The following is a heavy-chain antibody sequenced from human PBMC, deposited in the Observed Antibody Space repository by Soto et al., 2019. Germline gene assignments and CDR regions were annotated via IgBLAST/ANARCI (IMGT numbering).Heavy chain of an antibody. D-gene: IGHD5-18*01. CDR1: GFTFSSYA. J-gene: IGHJ6*02. V-gene: IGHV3-23*01. Sequence: EVQLLESGGALVQPGGSLRLSCAASGFTFSSYAMSWVRQAPGKGLEWVSAISGSGGSTYYADSVKGRFTISRDNSKNTLYLQMNSLRAEDTAVYYCAKDGGYSYGYSPRYYYGMDVWGQGTTVTVSS. CDR2: ISGSGGST. CDR3: AKDGGYSYGYSPRYYYGMDV.